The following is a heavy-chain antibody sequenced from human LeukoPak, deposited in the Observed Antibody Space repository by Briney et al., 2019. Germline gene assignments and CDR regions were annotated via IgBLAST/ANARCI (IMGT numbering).Heavy chain of an antibody. J-gene: IGHJ3*02. CDR2: ISSSSSYI. D-gene: IGHD3-10*01. V-gene: IGHV3-21*01. CDR3: ARVTITMVRGVPFGAFDI. CDR1: GFTFSSYS. Sequence: GGSLRLSCAASGFTFSSYSMNWVRQAPGKGLEWVSSISSSSSYIYYADSVKGRFTISRDNAKNSLYLQMNSLRAEVTAVYYCARVTITMVRGVPFGAFDIWGQGTMVTVSS.